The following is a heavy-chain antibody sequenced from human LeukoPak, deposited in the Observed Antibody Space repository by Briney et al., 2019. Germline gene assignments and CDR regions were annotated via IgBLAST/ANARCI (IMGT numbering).Heavy chain of an antibody. CDR3: AFGGSWYDY. CDR2: TSAGGTST. Sequence: GGSLRLSCGASGFTFSSYAMSWVRQAPGMGLEWVSATSAGGTSTNYADSVKGRFTISRDNSKNTLYLQMNSLRADDTAVYYCAFGGSWYDYWGQGTQVTVSS. V-gene: IGHV3-23*01. J-gene: IGHJ4*02. CDR1: GFTFSSYA. D-gene: IGHD6-13*01.